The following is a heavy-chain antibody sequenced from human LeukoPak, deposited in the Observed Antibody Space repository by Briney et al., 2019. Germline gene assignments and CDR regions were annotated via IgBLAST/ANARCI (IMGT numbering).Heavy chain of an antibody. CDR2: IIPILDIA. CDR3: ARVVVTALRLSGAFDI. V-gene: IGHV1-69*10. D-gene: IGHD2-21*02. J-gene: IGHJ3*02. CDR1: GGTFSGYA. Sequence: SVKVSCKASGGTFSGYAINWVRQAPGQGLEWMGWIIPILDIANYAQKFQGRVTITADKSTSTAYMELSSLRSEDTAVYYCARVVVTALRLSGAFDIWGQGTMVTVSS.